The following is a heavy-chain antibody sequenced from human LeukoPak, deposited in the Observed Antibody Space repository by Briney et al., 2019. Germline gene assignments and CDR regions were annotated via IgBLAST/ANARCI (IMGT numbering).Heavy chain of an antibody. CDR1: GYTFTGYY. J-gene: IGHJ3*02. D-gene: IGHD3-22*01. Sequence: ASVKISCKTSGYTFTGYYMHWVRQAPGQGPEWMGWINPNTGDTNYAQSFQGRVTLTRDTSISTAYMELSRLRSDDTAVYYCARPGYYDSSGYYYLAAFDIWGQGTMVTVSS. V-gene: IGHV1-2*02. CDR3: ARPGYYDSSGYYYLAAFDI. CDR2: INPNTGDT.